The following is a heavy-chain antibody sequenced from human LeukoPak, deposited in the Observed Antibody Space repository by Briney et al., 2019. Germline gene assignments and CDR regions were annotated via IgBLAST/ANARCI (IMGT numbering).Heavy chain of an antibody. D-gene: IGHD6-6*01. CDR1: GFTFDDYA. CDR3: AKDQSSRSSSVAFDI. Sequence: GGSLRHSCAASGFTFDDYAMHWVRQAPGKGLEWVSGISWNSGSIGYADSVKGRFTISRDNAKNSLYLQMNSLRAEDMALYYCAKDQSSRSSSVAFDIWGQGTMVTVSS. V-gene: IGHV3-9*03. CDR2: ISWNSGSI. J-gene: IGHJ3*02.